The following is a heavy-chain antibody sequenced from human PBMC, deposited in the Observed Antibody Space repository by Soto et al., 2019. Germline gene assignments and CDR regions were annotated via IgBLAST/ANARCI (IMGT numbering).Heavy chain of an antibody. CDR2: IDYSGST. J-gene: IGHJ4*02. V-gene: IGHV4-30-4*01. CDR3: ARGGRTIFGRYFDY. CDR1: GGSISSGDYY. D-gene: IGHD3-3*01. Sequence: QVQLQESGPGLVKPSQTLSLTCTVSGGSISSGDYYWSWIRQPPGKGLEWIGYIDYSGSTYYNPSLTSRLTISVDTYKNQFSLKLSSVTAADTAVYDCARGGRTIFGRYFDYWGQGTLVTVSS.